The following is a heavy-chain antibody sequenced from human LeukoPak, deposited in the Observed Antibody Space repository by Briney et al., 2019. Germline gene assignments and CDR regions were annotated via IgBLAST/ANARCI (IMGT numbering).Heavy chain of an antibody. Sequence: PSETLSLTCTVSGGSISSSSYYWGWIRQPPGKGLEWIGSIFYSGSTYYNPSLKSRVTISVDTSKNQFSLKLSSVTAADTAVYYCARDRSYYYDSSGYRGYFDYWGQGTLVTVSS. D-gene: IGHD3-22*01. CDR1: GGSISSSSYY. CDR2: IFYSGST. CDR3: ARDRSYYYDSSGYRGYFDY. V-gene: IGHV4-39*07. J-gene: IGHJ4*02.